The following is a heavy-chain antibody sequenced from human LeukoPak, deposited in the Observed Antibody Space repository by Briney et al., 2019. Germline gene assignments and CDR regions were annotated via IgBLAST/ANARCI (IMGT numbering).Heavy chain of an antibody. V-gene: IGHV4-59*08. CDR3: ARPSGSYYRDAFDI. Sequence: SETLSLTCTVSGGSISSYYWSWLRQPPGKGVEWIGYIYYSGSTNYNPSLKSRVTISVDTSKNQFSLKLSSVTAADTAVYYCARPSGSYYRDAFDIWGQGTMVTVSS. J-gene: IGHJ3*02. CDR2: IYYSGST. D-gene: IGHD1-26*01. CDR1: GGSISSYY.